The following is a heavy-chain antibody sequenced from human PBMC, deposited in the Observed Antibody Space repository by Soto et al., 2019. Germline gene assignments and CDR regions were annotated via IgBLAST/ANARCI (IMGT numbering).Heavy chain of an antibody. CDR3: ATVPPLGWNDGGDY. J-gene: IGHJ4*02. V-gene: IGHV1-24*01. Sequence: QVPLVQSGAEVKKPGASVKVSCKVSGYTLTELSMHWVRQAPGKGLEWMGGFDPEDGETIYAQKFQGRVTMTEDTSTDTDYMERSSFRSEDTAVYYCATVPPLGWNDGGDYWGQGTLVTVSS. CDR1: GYTLTELS. CDR2: FDPEDGET. D-gene: IGHD1-1*01.